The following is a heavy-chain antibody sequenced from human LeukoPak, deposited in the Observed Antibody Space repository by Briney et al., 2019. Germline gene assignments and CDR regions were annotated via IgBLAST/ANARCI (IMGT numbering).Heavy chain of an antibody. J-gene: IGHJ3*02. CDR1: GYTVSNYD. V-gene: IGHV1-8*01. CDR3: TRAWSGGSDAFDI. D-gene: IGHD3-3*01. CDR2: MNPSSGNT. Sequence: VAAVKASCKASGYTVSNYDINWVRRATGQGLEWMGWMNPSSGNTGYAQKFQGRVTMTWSTSMTTAYMELSSLRSEDMAMYYCTRAWSGGSDAFDIWGQGTMVTVSS.